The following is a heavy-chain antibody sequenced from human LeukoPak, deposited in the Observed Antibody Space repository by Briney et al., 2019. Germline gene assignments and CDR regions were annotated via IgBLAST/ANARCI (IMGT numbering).Heavy chain of an antibody. CDR2: IYPGDSDT. CDR3: ARGLLLWFGEAPGSDYFDY. D-gene: IGHD3-10*01. J-gene: IGHJ4*02. CDR1: GYSFTSYW. Sequence: GESLNISCKGSGYSFTSYWIGWVRQMPEKGLEWMGIIYPGDSDTRYSPSFQGQVTISADKSISTAYLQWSSLKASDTAMYYCARGLLLWFGEAPGSDYFDYWGQGTLVTVSS. V-gene: IGHV5-51*01.